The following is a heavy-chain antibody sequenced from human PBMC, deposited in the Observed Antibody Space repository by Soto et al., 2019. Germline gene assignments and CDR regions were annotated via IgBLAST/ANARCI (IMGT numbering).Heavy chain of an antibody. D-gene: IGHD5-12*01. CDR1: GGSISSYY. Sequence: SETLSLTCTASGGSISSYYWSWIRQSPGKGLEWIGYIYYSGSTNYNPSLKSRVTISVDTSKNHFSLQLSSLTSEDTAVYYCATNEGRDGYSFDYWGQGTLVTVSS. CDR2: IYYSGST. J-gene: IGHJ4*02. CDR3: ATNEGRDGYSFDY. V-gene: IGHV4-59*01.